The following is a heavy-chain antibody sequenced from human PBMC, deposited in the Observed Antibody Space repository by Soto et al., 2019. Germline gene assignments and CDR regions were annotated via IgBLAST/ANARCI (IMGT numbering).Heavy chain of an antibody. CDR2: ITGNGDST. J-gene: IGHJ3*01. CDR1: GFVFSTYA. CDR3: AKDVSYYSTGYSSLNAFDV. D-gene: IGHD3-22*01. V-gene: IGHV3-23*01. Sequence: EVHLLESGGGLEQPGRSLRLSCAASGFVFSTYAMNWVRQAPGKGLEWVSTITGNGDSTYYADSMRGRFIISRDNSKNTLYLQINSLRAEDTAVYFCAKDVSYYSTGYSSLNAFDVWGQGTLVTVSS.